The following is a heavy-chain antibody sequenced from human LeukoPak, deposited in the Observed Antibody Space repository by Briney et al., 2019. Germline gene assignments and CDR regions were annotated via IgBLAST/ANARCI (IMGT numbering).Heavy chain of an antibody. CDR1: GFRFSNSW. Sequence: GGSLRLSCAASGFRFSNSWMYWVRQAPGKGLVWVSRINSDGSITSYADSVKGRFTISRDNAKDTLYLQMNSLRAEDAAVYYCASPMWDTAIHDYWGQGTLVTVSS. CDR2: INSDGSIT. D-gene: IGHD5-18*01. J-gene: IGHJ4*02. CDR3: ASPMWDTAIHDY. V-gene: IGHV3-74*01.